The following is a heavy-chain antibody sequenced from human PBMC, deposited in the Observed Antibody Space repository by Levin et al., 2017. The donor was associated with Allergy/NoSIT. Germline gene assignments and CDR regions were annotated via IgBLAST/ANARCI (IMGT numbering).Heavy chain of an antibody. V-gene: IGHV3-48*01. CDR2: ISSSSSTI. CDR3: ARWYCSSTSCLGDY. J-gene: IGHJ4*02. CDR1: GFTFSSYS. D-gene: IGHD2-2*01. Sequence: ETLSLTCAASGFTFSSYSMNWVRQAPGKGLEWVSYISSSSSTIYYADSVKGRFTISRDNAKNSLYLQMNSLRAEDAAVYYCARWYCSSTSCLGDYWGKGTLVTVSS.